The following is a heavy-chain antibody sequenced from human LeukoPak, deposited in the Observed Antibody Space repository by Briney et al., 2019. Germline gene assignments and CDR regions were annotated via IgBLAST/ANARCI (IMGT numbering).Heavy chain of an antibody. J-gene: IGHJ6*03. CDR3: ARDGYSSSWYGYYYYMDV. D-gene: IGHD6-13*01. CDR2: IYHSGST. Sequence: SETLSLTCTVSGGSISSSSYYWGWIRQPPGKGLEWIGSIYHSGSTYYNPSLKSRVTISVDTSKNQFSLKLSSVTAADTAVYYCARDGYSSSWYGYYYYMDVWGKGTTVTVSS. CDR1: GGSISSSSYY. V-gene: IGHV4-39*07.